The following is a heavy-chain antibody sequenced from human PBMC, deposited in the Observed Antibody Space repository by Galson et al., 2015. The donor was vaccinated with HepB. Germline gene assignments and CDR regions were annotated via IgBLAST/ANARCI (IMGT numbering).Heavy chain of an antibody. CDR2: IYPGDSVA. J-gene: IGHJ4*02. Sequence: QSGAEVKKPGESLRISCRGSGYTFTTYWIAWVRQMPGKGLEWLGIIYPGDSVARYSPSFQGQVTISADKSISTAYLQWSSLKTSDTAMYYCAIRDSSGWYDYWGQGTLVTVSS. V-gene: IGHV5-51*01. CDR3: AIRDSSGWYDY. D-gene: IGHD6-19*01. CDR1: GYTFTTYW.